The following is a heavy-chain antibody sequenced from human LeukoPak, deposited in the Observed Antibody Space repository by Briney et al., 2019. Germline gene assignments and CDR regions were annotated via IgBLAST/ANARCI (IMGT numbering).Heavy chain of an antibody. Sequence: ASVKVSCKASGYTFTSYAMHWVRQAPGQRLEWMGWINAGNGNTKYSQKFQGRVTITRDTSASTAYMELSSLRSEDTAVYYCAREVAVRGVLGDYYYYYGMDVWGQGTTVTVSS. J-gene: IGHJ6*02. D-gene: IGHD3-10*01. CDR1: GYTFTSYA. V-gene: IGHV1-3*01. CDR3: AREVAVRGVLGDYYYYYGMDV. CDR2: INAGNGNT.